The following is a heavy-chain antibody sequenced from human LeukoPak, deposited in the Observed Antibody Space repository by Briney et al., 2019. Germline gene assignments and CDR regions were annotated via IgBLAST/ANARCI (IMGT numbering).Heavy chain of an antibody. V-gene: IGHV3-7*01. CDR1: GFRFSSQW. J-gene: IGHJ6*03. Sequence: GGSLRLSCAASGFRFSSQWMSWVRQAPGKGLEWVAIVNQGGTGKYYVGSVKGRFTISRDNAENSLYLQMNSLRAEDTAVYYCAREYFYHMDGWGEGTTVTVSS. CDR2: VNQGGTGK. CDR3: AREYFYHMDG.